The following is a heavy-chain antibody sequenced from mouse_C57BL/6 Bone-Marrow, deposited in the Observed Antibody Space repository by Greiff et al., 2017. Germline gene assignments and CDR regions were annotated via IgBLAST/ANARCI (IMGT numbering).Heavy chain of an antibody. CDR2: IYPGDGDT. CDR1: GYAFSSSW. J-gene: IGHJ4*01. CDR3: ARSPSFHYAMDY. V-gene: IGHV1-82*01. Sequence: QVQLKQSGPELVKPGASVKISCKASGYAFSSSWMNWVKQRPGKGLEWIGRIYPGDGDTNYNGKFKGKATLTADKSSSTAYMQLSSLTSEDSAVYFCARSPSFHYAMDYWGQGTSVTVSS.